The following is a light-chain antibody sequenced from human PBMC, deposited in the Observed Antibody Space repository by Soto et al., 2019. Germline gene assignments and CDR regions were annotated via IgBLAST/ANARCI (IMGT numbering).Light chain of an antibody. CDR3: QQYFTSPQT. CDR1: QSVLYSSNNKNY. J-gene: IGKJ1*01. Sequence: DIVMTQSPDSLAVSLGERGTINCKSSQSVLYSSNNKNYLAWYQQKPGQPPKLLIYWASTRESGVPDRFSGSGSGTDFTLSISTLQAEDVAVYHCQQYFTSPQTFGQGTKVEIK. CDR2: WAS. V-gene: IGKV4-1*01.